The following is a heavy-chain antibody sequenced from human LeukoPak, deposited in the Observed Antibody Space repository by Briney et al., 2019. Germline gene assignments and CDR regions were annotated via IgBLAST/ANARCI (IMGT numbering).Heavy chain of an antibody. CDR2: IYTSGST. CDR3: ATSRGYCSSTSCFNRLYYYYYYMDV. CDR1: GGSISSGSYY. V-gene: IGHV4-61*02. J-gene: IGHJ6*03. Sequence: KPSETLSLTCTVSGGSISSGSYYWSWIRQPAGKGLEWIGRIYTSGSTNYNPSLKSRVTISVDTSKNQFSLKLSSVTAADTAVYYCATSRGYCSSTSCFNRLYYYYYYMDVWGKGTTVTVSS. D-gene: IGHD2-2*01.